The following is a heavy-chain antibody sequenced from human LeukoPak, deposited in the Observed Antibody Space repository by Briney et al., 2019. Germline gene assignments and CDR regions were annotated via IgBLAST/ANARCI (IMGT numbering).Heavy chain of an antibody. Sequence: ASVKVSCKASGYIFDIYALIWVRQAPGQGLELMGWISTNTGNPTYAQGFTGRFVFSLDTSVSTAYLQISSLKAEDTAVYCCARDYTLTLGTTTYFQHWGQGTLVTVSS. J-gene: IGHJ1*01. CDR1: GYIFDIYA. D-gene: IGHD1-7*01. CDR2: ISTNTGNP. CDR3: ARDYTLTLGTTTYFQH. V-gene: IGHV7-4-1*02.